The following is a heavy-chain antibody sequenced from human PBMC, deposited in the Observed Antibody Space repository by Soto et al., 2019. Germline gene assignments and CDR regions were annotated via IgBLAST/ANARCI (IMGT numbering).Heavy chain of an antibody. D-gene: IGHD3-10*01. Sequence: GGSLRLSCAASGFSFSNYAMNWVRQAPGKGLEWVSGISGGGGGTYYADSVKGRFIISRDNSKNTVYLQMNSLRAENTAFYYCAKGARPDQWTLYLVTGGQETLLTVSS. CDR1: GFSFSNYA. CDR3: AKGARPDQWTLYLVT. V-gene: IGHV3-23*01. J-gene: IGHJ4*02. CDR2: ISGGGGGT.